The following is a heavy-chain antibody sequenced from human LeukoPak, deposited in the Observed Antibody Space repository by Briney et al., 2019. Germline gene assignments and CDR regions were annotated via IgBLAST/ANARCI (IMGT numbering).Heavy chain of an antibody. CDR3: AKDPRGYSYGIGIDY. J-gene: IGHJ4*02. Sequence: GGSLRLSCTASGFTFSSYAMSWVRQAPGKGLEWVSTISGSGGSTYYAESVKGRFTISRDNSKNTLYLQMSSLRVEDAAGYYCAKDPRGYSYGIGIDYWGQGTLVTVSS. V-gene: IGHV3-23*01. D-gene: IGHD5-18*01. CDR2: ISGSGGST. CDR1: GFTFSSYA.